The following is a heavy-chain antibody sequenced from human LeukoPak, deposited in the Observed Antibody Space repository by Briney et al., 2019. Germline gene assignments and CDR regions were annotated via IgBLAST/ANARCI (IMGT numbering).Heavy chain of an antibody. D-gene: IGHD6-19*01. J-gene: IGHJ4*02. Sequence: GGSLRLSCAASGFTYSSYGMHWVRQAPGKGLEWVAVIWYDGSNKYYADSVKGRFTISRDNSKNTLYLQMDSLRAEDTAVYYCARDPGVRWLVGFDYWGQGTLVTVSS. V-gene: IGHV3-33*01. CDR3: ARDPGVRWLVGFDY. CDR1: GFTYSSYG. CDR2: IWYDGSNK.